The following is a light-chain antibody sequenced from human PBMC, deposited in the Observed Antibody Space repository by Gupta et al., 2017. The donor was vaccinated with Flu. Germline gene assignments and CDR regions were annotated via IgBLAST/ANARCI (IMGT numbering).Light chain of an antibody. CDR1: QSLSSW. CDR3: QQYDSYSLT. J-gene: IGKJ4*01. CDR2: KAS. V-gene: IGKV1-5*03. Sequence: VQLTQSPSTLSAYVGDRVTITCRASQSLSSWLAWYQQKPGKAPNLLIYKASNLESGVPSRFSGSGSGTEFTLTISSLQPEDVATYYCQQYDSYSLTFGGGTKVEI.